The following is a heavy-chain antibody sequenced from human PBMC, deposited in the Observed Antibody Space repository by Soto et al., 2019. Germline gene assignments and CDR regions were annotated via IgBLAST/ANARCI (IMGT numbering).Heavy chain of an antibody. V-gene: IGHV1-3*01. D-gene: IGHD3-3*01. CDR2: INAANGDT. Sequence: ASVKVSCKASGYAFTSYAMDWVRQAPGQGLEWMGWINAANGDTKYAQKFQDRVTITKDTSANTVYMELSSLRSEDTAVYYCATTYDFWSGYRPYYYMDVWGKGTTVTVSS. CDR1: GYAFTSYA. CDR3: ATTYDFWSGYRPYYYMDV. J-gene: IGHJ6*03.